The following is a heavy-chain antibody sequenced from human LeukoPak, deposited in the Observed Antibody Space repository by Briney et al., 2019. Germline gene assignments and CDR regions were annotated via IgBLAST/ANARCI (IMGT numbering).Heavy chain of an antibody. CDR2: INSSSRYI. CDR3: ASCAGGGSCYLNY. D-gene: IGHD2-15*01. V-gene: IGHV3-21*01. CDR1: GFTCSSYS. Sequence: GGSLRLSCAASGFTCSSYSMNWVRQAPGKGPEWVSSINSSSRYIYYADSGKGRFTISRDNAKNSLYLQMNSLRAEDTAVSYCASCAGGGSCYLNYWGQGTLVTVSS. J-gene: IGHJ4*02.